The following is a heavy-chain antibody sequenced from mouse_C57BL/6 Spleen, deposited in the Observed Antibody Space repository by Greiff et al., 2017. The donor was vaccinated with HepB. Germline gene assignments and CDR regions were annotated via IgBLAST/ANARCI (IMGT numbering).Heavy chain of an antibody. D-gene: IGHD1-1*01. CDR3: ARWITTVRGDYFDY. CDR1: GFTFSDYG. Sequence: EVNVVESGGGLVKPGGSLKLSCAASGFTFSDYGMHWVRQAPEKGLEWVAYISSGSSTIYYADTVKGRFTISRDNAKNTLFLQMTSLRSEDTAMYYCARWITTVRGDYFDYWGQGTTLTVSS. J-gene: IGHJ2*01. CDR2: ISSGSSTI. V-gene: IGHV5-17*01.